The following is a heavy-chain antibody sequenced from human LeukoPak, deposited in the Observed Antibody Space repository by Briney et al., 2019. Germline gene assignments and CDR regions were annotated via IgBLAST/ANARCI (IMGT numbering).Heavy chain of an antibody. CDR1: GGSISSSSYY. V-gene: IGHV4-39*02. Sequence: SETLSLTCTVSGGSISSSSYYWGWIRQSPGRGLEWIGSLYYRGDTFYNPSLKSRVRMFVDKSKNQFSLKMTSVTATDTAVFYCAKEMGYCTGGSCYRWFDSWGQGTLVTVSS. J-gene: IGHJ5*01. D-gene: IGHD2-15*01. CDR2: LYYRGDT. CDR3: AKEMGYCTGGSCYRWFDS.